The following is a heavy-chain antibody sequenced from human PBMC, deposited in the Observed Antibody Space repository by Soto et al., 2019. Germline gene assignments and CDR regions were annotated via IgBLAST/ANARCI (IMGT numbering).Heavy chain of an antibody. D-gene: IGHD3-9*01. CDR2: IYFSGSS. V-gene: IGHV4-4*07. J-gene: IGHJ4*02. CDR1: GASITKYY. Sequence: PSETLSLTCTVSGASITKYYWSWLRQPPGKGLEWIGRIYFSGSSNYNPPLKSRVFMAIDTSKNHFSLELSSVTAADTAVYYCAISRSAYFDWTPLFDYWGQGTPVTVSS. CDR3: AISRSAYFDWTPLFDY.